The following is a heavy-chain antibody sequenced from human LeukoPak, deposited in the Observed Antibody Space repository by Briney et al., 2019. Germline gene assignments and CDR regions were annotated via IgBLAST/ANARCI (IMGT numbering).Heavy chain of an antibody. CDR1: GGSFSGYY. CDR2: TNHSGST. Sequence: SETLSLTCAVDGGSFSGYYWSWIRQPPGKGLEWIGETNHSGSTNYNPSLKSRVTISVDTSKNQFSLKLSSVTAADTAVYYCARMGDCSSTSCPFDYWGQGTLVTVSS. CDR3: ARMGDCSSTSCPFDY. J-gene: IGHJ4*02. D-gene: IGHD2-2*01. V-gene: IGHV4-34*01.